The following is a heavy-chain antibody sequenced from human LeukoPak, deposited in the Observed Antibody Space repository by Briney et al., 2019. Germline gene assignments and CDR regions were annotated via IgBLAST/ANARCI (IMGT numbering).Heavy chain of an antibody. CDR3: ARSNDYGDAFDY. CDR2: IYYSGST. V-gene: IGHV4-59*08. D-gene: IGHD4-17*01. J-gene: IGHJ4*02. CDR1: GGAISIYY. Sequence: SETLSLTCTVFGGAISIYYWRWIRQSPGKGLEWIGYIYYSGSTNYNPSLKSRVTISVDTSKNQFSLKLSSVTAADTAVYYCARSNDYGDAFDYWGQGTLVTVSS.